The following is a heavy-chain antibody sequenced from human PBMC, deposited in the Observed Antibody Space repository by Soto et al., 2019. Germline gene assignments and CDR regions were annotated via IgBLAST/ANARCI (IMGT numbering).Heavy chain of an antibody. CDR2: INAGNGNT. D-gene: IGHD3-16*01. Sequence: ASVKVSCKASGYTFTSYAMHWVRQAPGQRLEWMGWINAGNGNTKYSQKFQGRVTITTDTSTSTAYMELRSLRSDDTAVYYCAKNYDYIWELNWFDPWGQGTLVTVSS. CDR3: AKNYDYIWELNWFDP. J-gene: IGHJ5*02. CDR1: GYTFTSYA. V-gene: IGHV1-3*01.